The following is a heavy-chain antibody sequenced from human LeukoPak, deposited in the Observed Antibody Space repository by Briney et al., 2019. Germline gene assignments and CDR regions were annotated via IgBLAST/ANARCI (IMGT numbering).Heavy chain of an antibody. CDR2: IGRGGTPI. CDR1: GFSFSDYP. CDR3: AREASSSSSFDY. Sequence: GGSLRLSCAASGFSFSDYPMNWVRQAPGKGLEWVSYIGRGGTPIYYADSVRGRFAISRDNARSSLYLQMNSLRAEDTAVYYCAREASSSSSFDYWGQGTLVTVSS. J-gene: IGHJ4*02. V-gene: IGHV3-48*04. D-gene: IGHD6-6*01.